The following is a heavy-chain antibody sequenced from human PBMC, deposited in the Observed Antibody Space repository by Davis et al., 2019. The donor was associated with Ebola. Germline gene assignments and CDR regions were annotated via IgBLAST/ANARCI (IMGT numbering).Heavy chain of an antibody. CDR2: IYSGGST. J-gene: IGHJ4*02. V-gene: IGHV3-53*04. Sequence: PGGSLRLSCAASGFTVSSNYMSWVRPAPGKGLEWVSVIYSGGSTYYADSVKGRFTISRHNSKNTLYLKMNSLRAEDTAVYYYARGGGYCSSTSCYLDYWGQGTLVTVSS. CDR3: ARGGGYCSSTSCYLDY. D-gene: IGHD2-2*01. CDR1: GFTVSSNY.